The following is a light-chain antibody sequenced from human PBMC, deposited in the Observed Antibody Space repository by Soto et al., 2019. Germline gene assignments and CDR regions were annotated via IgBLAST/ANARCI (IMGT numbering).Light chain of an antibody. CDR2: EVS. CDR3: SSYSTSSTPVV. CDR1: SSDVGFYNY. V-gene: IGLV2-14*01. Sequence: QYVLTQPASVSGSPGQSITISCTGTSSDVGFYNYVSWYQQHPGKAPQLMIYEVSNRPSGVSNRFSGSKSGNTASLTISGLQAEDEADYYCSSYSTSSTPVVFGGGTKLTVL. J-gene: IGLJ2*01.